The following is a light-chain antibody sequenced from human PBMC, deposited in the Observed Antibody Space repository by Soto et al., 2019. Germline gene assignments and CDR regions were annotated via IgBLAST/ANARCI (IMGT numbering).Light chain of an antibody. Sequence: EIVLTQSPGTLSLSPGERATLSCRASQSVSSNYLAWYQKRPGRAPRLLIYGASSRDTGIPDRFSGSGSGTDFTLTISRLEPEDFAVYYCQQYDGSMTFGQGTKVEIQ. CDR3: QQYDGSMT. V-gene: IGKV3-20*01. J-gene: IGKJ1*01. CDR1: QSVSSNY. CDR2: GAS.